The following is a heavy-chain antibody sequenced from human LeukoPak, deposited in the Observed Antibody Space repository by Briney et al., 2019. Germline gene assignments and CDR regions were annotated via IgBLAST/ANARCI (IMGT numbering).Heavy chain of an antibody. Sequence: ASETLSLTCTVSGGSISSGSYYWSWIRQPAGKGLEWIGRIYTSGSTNYNPSLKSRVTISVDTSKNQFSLKLSSVTAADTAVYYCAREADYYDSSGYFNINKNWFDPWGQGTLVTVSS. CDR3: AREADYYDSSGYFNINKNWFDP. CDR2: IYTSGST. CDR1: GGSISSGSYY. D-gene: IGHD3-22*01. J-gene: IGHJ5*02. V-gene: IGHV4-61*02.